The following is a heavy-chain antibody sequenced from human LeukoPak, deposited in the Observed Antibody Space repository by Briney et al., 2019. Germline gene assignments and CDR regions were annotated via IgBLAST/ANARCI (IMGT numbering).Heavy chain of an antibody. Sequence: GSVKVSCKASGYTFTSYGISWVRQAPGQGLEWMGWINPNSGGTNYAQKFQGRVTITRDTSISTAYMELSRLRSDDTAVYYCARVEGYDYVWGSYRSDRLDYWGQGTLVTVSS. V-gene: IGHV1-2*02. CDR3: ARVEGYDYVWGSYRSDRLDY. D-gene: IGHD3-16*02. CDR2: INPNSGGT. CDR1: GYTFTSYG. J-gene: IGHJ4*02.